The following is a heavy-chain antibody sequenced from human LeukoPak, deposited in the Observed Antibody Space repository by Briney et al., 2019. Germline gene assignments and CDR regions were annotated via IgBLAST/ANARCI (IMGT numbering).Heavy chain of an antibody. V-gene: IGHV3-30*04. J-gene: IGHJ4*02. CDR1: GFTFSSYA. CDR2: ISYDGSNK. Sequence: GGSLRLSCAASGFTFSSYAMHWVRQAPGKGLEWVAVISYDGSNKYYADSVKGRFTISRDNSKNTLYLQMNSLRAEDTAVYYCARGRVVVTAIRAFDYFDYWGQGTLVTVSS. CDR3: ARGRVVVTAIRAFDYFDY. D-gene: IGHD2-21*02.